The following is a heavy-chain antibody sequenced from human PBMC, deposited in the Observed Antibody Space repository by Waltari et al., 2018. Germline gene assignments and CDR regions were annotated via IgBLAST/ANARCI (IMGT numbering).Heavy chain of an antibody. CDR3: ARGGGNPDY. D-gene: IGHD2-15*01. V-gene: IGHV1-18*04. CDR2: ISSYSGNT. J-gene: IGHJ4*02. Sequence: TSYVISWVRQAPGQGLEWMGCISSYSGNTNYAQKLQARVTMTTDTSTSTAYMELRSLISDDTAVYYCARGGGNPDYWGQGTLVTVSS. CDR1: TSYV.